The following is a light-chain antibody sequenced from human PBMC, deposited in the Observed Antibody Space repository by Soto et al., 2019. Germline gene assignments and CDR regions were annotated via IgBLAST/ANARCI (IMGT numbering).Light chain of an antibody. Sequence: DIQITQSPSTLSAPVGDRVTITCRASQSISSLLAWHQQKPGKAPKLLIYDASSLESGVPSRFSGSGSGTEFALTVSSLQADDFAAYYCHQYNSYSNTFVQGTKLDIK. J-gene: IGKJ2*01. CDR3: HQYNSYSNT. CDR2: DAS. CDR1: QSISSL. V-gene: IGKV1-5*01.